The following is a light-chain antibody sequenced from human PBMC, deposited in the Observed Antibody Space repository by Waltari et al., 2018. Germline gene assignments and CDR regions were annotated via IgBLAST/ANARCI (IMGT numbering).Light chain of an antibody. CDR3: VLYMGGGIL. CDR1: SGSVSSNYY. CDR2: NTN. Sequence: QTVVTPAPSFSLPPGWTVILTCGLRSGSVSSNYYPCWYQQPPGQAPRPMIYNTNTRSSGVPDRFSGSILGNNAALTITGAQADDESDYYCVLYMGGGILFGGGTKLTVL. V-gene: IGLV8-61*01. J-gene: IGLJ3*02.